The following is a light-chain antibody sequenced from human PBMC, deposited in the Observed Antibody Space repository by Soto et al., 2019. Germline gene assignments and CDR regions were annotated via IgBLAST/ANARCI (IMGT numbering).Light chain of an antibody. CDR3: SSYTSSTTLGV. V-gene: IGLV2-14*01. J-gene: IGLJ1*01. CDR2: EVS. Sequence: QSVLTQPASVSGSPGQSITISCTGTSSDVGGYNYVSWYQQHPGKAPKLLIYEVSNRPSGVSSRFSGSKSGNTASLTISGLQADDEADYYCSSYTSSTTLGVFGTGTKVTVL. CDR1: SSDVGGYNY.